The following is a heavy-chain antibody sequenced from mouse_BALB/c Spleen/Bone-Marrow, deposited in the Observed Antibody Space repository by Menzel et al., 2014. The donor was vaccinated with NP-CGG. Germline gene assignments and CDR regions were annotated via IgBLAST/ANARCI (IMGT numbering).Heavy chain of an antibody. CDR1: GFNIKDYY. Sequence: VQLQQSGAEIVRPGALVKLSCKASGFNIKDYYMQWVKQRPEQGLEWIGWIDPENGNTIYDPKFPGKASITADTSSNTAYLQLSSLTSEDTAVYYCARGDGYAMDYWGQGTSVTVSS. J-gene: IGHJ4*01. CDR3: ARGDGYAMDY. V-gene: IGHV14-1*02. CDR2: IDPENGNT.